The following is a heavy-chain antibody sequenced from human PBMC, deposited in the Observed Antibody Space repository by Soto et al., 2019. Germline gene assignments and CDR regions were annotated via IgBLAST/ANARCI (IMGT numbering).Heavy chain of an antibody. V-gene: IGHV1-69*13. CDR3: ARDWGITGTKGPWFDP. Sequence: QVQLVQSGAEVKKPGASVKVSCKASGYTFTSYGISWVRQAPGQGLEWMGGIIPIFGTANYAQKFQGRVTITADESTSTAYMELSSLRSEDTAVYYCARDWGITGTKGPWFDPWGQGTLVTVSS. J-gene: IGHJ5*02. CDR2: IIPIFGTA. CDR1: GYTFTSYG. D-gene: IGHD1-7*01.